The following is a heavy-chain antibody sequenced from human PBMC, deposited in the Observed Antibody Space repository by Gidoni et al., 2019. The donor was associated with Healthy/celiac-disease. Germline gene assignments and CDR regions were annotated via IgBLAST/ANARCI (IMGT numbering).Heavy chain of an antibody. V-gene: IGHV3-48*01. CDR2: ISSSSSTI. J-gene: IGHJ4*02. CDR1: GYTFSSYS. Sequence: EVQLVETGGGMVQPGGYLRRSCETSGYTFSSYSMNWVRQAPGEGLECVSYISSSSSTIYCVDSVKGRFIISRDNANNSLYLQMNSLRAEDTAVYYCARDEMPGAGTKPPFDYWGQGTLVTVSS. CDR3: ARDEMPGAGTKPPFDY. D-gene: IGHD6-13*01.